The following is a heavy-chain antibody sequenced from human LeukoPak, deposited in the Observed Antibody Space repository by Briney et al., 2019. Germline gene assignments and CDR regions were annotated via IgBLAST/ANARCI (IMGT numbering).Heavy chain of an antibody. J-gene: IGHJ4*02. CDR2: IDGSGGST. CDR1: GFTFSSYA. CDR3: AKDRRLPWDYFDS. D-gene: IGHD5-12*01. Sequence: GGSLRLFCVASGFTFSSYAMSWFRQAPGRGLEWVSAIDGSGGSTYYADSVKGRFTISRDNSKNTLYLQMHSLRAEDTAIYYCAKDRRLPWDYFDSWGQGTQVTVSS. V-gene: IGHV3-23*01.